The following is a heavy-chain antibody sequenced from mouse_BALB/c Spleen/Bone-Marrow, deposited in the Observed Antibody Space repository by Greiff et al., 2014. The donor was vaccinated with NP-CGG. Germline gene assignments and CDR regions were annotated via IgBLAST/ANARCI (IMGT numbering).Heavy chain of an antibody. D-gene: IGHD2-10*02. J-gene: IGHJ4*01. CDR2: VSDGGNYT. V-gene: IGHV5-4*02. CDR3: VRSGERYGAMDY. CDR1: GFTFSDYY. Sequence: VQLKESGGGLVKPGGSLKLSCAASGFTFSDYYMCWIRQTPGKRLEWVATVSDGGNYTYYPDSVKGRFTISRDNAKNNLYLQMSSLKSEDTDMYYCVRSGERYGAMDYWGQGTSVTVSS.